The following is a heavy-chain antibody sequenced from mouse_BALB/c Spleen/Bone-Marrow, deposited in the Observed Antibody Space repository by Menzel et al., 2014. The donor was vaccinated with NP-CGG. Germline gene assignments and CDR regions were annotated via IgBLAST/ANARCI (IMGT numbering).Heavy chain of an antibody. Sequence: QVQLQQSGPELVMPGTSVKISCKASGYTFTNYYIHWLKQRPGQGLEWIGWIFPGDVDTNYNEKFEGKATLTADESSSTAYMQLSSLTSEDSAVYFCAREVGRGGYFDVWGAGTTVTVSS. CDR3: AREVGRGGYFDV. CDR2: IFPGDVDT. J-gene: IGHJ1*01. D-gene: IGHD1-1*02. V-gene: IGHV1S56*01. CDR1: GYTFTNYY.